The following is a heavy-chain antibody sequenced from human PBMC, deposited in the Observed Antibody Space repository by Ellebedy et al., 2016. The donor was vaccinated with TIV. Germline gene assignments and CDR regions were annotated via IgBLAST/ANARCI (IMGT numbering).Heavy chain of an antibody. V-gene: IGHV3-30*03. J-gene: IGHJ4*02. CDR2: ISYDGSNK. D-gene: IGHD3-10*01. Sequence: GESLKISXAASGFTFSSYGMHWVRQAPGKGLEWVAVISYDGSNKYYADSVKGRFTISRDNSKNTLYLQMNSLRAEDTAVYYCAREGFLWFGEFHFDYWGQGTLVTVSS. CDR1: GFTFSSYG. CDR3: AREGFLWFGEFHFDY.